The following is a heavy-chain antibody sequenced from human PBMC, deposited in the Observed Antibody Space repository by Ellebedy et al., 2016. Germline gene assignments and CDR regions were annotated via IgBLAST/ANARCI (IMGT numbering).Heavy chain of an antibody. CDR3: ARDSSLGMPSAFDI. Sequence: SETLSLXXTVSGGPIGSYYWNWVRQPPGKGLEWIAYIYSSVNTKYNPSLNSRVAISVDTSKNQFSLKLSSVTAADTAVYYCARDSSLGMPSAFDIWGRGTMVTVSS. CDR2: IYSSVNT. D-gene: IGHD7-27*01. V-gene: IGHV4-59*01. CDR1: GGPIGSYY. J-gene: IGHJ3*02.